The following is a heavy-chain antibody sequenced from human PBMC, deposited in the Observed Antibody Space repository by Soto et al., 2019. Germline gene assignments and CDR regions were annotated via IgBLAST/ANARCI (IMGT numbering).Heavy chain of an antibody. Sequence: SETLSVTCTVSGGFINSYYWSWIRQSPGKGLEWIGYIYYRGTTRYNPSLKSRVTLSVDTSENQFSLKLRSVTAADTAVYYCARDFVAGSTWFDPWGHGILV. CDR1: GGFINSYY. D-gene: IGHD6-19*01. CDR2: IYYRGTT. CDR3: ARDFVAGSTWFDP. V-gene: IGHV4-59*01. J-gene: IGHJ5*02.